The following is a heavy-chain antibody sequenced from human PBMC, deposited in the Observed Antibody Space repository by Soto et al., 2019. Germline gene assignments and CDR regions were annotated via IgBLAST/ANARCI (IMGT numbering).Heavy chain of an antibody. CDR1: GYTFTSYY. CDR2: INPSGGST. V-gene: IGHV1-46*01. CDR3: ARVEAFGDPPKGYNGRDV. Sequence: ASVKVSCKASGYTFTSYYMHWVRQAPGQGLEWMGIINPSGGSTSYAQKFQGRVTMTRDTSTSTVYMELSSLRSEDTAVYYCARVEAFGDPPKGYNGRDVGGKGPRLTFP. D-gene: IGHD3-16*01. J-gene: IGHJ6*04.